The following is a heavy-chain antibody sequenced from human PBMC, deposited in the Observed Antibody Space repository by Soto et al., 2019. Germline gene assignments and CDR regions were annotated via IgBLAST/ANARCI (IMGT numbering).Heavy chain of an antibody. CDR3: ARGVNAGVDY. Sequence: ASVKVSCKASGYTFTNLDINWVRQTAGQGLEWMGWMSPTTGYTGFAQKFQGRVAMTSDNSINTAYMELSSLRSEDTAVYYCARGVNAGVDYWGQGTLGTVSS. J-gene: IGHJ4*01. CDR1: GYTFTNLD. V-gene: IGHV1-8*01. CDR2: MSPTTGYT.